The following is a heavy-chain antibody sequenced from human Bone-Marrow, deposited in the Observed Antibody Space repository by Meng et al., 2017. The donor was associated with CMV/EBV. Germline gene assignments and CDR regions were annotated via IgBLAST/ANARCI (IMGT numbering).Heavy chain of an antibody. CDR3: AKDRRYCSSTTCYGDSGYYGMDV. D-gene: IGHD2-2*01. Sequence: SLKISCAASGFTFADYAMHWVRHAPGKGLEWVSGISWNSVNMGYADSVKGRFTISRDNAKNSLYLHMISLRPEDTALYYCAKDRRYCSSTTCYGDSGYYGMDVWGQGTTVTVSS. V-gene: IGHV3-9*01. CDR2: ISWNSVNM. CDR1: GFTFADYA. J-gene: IGHJ6*02.